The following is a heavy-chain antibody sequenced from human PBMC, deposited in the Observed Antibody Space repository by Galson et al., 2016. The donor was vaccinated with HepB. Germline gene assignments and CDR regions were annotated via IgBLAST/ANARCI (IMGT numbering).Heavy chain of an antibody. D-gene: IGHD2-15*01. CDR1: GFTFSSYG. V-gene: IGHV3-30*03. J-gene: IGHJ5*02. Sequence: SLRLSCAASGFTFSSYGMHWVRQAPGKGLEWVAVISYDGSNKYYADSVEGRFTISRDNAKNTLYLQMNSLRGEDTAVYYCARDSAAVGATDRFDPWGQGTLVTVSS. CDR2: ISYDGSNK. CDR3: ARDSAAVGATDRFDP.